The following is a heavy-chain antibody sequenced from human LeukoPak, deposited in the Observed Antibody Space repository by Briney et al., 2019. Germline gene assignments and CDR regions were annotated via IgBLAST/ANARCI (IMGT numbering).Heavy chain of an antibody. CDR3: ARDGCSGDSCTNWDFDY. CDR1: GYTFTSNG. J-gene: IGHJ4*02. V-gene: IGHV1-18*01. CDR2: IHPYNHNT. Sequence: ASVKVSCKASGYTFTSNGISWVRLASGQGLEWMGWIHPYNHNTIYAQKLQGRVTMTTDTSTSTVYMELRSLRSDDTAVYYCARDGCSGDSCTNWDFDYWGQGTLVTVSS. D-gene: IGHD2-15*01.